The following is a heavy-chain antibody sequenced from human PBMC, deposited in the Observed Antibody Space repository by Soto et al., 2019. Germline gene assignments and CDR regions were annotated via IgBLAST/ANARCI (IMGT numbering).Heavy chain of an antibody. D-gene: IGHD3-22*01. Sequence: PGGSLRLSCAASGFTFSSYAMSWVRQAPGKGLEWVSAISGSGGSTYYADSVKGRFTISRDNSKNTLYLQMNSLRAEDTAVYYCAKDRVLIIYDSSGYNFDYWGQGTLVTVSS. CDR1: GFTFSSYA. J-gene: IGHJ4*02. CDR2: ISGSGGST. V-gene: IGHV3-23*01. CDR3: AKDRVLIIYDSSGYNFDY.